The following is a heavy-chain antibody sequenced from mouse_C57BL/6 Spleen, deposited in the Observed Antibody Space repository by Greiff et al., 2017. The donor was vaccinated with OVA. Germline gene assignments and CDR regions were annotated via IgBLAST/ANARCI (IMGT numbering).Heavy chain of an antibody. J-gene: IGHJ2*01. CDR2: INPSSGYT. CDR1: GYPFTSYW. CDR3: ARGDSNYEYYCDY. D-gene: IGHD2-5*01. Sequence: QLKQSGAELAKPGASVKLSCKASGYPFTSYWMHWVKQRPGQGLEWIGYINPSSGYTKYNQKFKDKATLTADKSSSTAYMQMSSLTYEDSAVYYCARGDSNYEYYCDYWGQGTTLTVSS. V-gene: IGHV1-7*01.